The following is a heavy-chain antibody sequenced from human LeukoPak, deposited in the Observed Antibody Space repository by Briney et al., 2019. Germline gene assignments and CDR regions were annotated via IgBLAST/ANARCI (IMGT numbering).Heavy chain of an antibody. V-gene: IGHV4-59*01. CDR3: ARDGITMVRGVIIGNWFDP. D-gene: IGHD3-10*01. CDR1: GASISDYT. Sequence: SETLSLTCTVSGASISDYTWSWIRQSPGRRLEWIGYMYSSGSSNYNPSLKSRVTISVDTSKNQFSLKLSSVTAADTAVYYCARDGITMVRGVIIGNWFDPWGQGTLVTVSS. J-gene: IGHJ5*02. CDR2: MYSSGSS.